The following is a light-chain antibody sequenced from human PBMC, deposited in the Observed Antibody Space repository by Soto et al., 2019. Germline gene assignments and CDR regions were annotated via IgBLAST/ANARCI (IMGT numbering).Light chain of an antibody. CDR2: AVS. J-gene: IGLJ1*01. Sequence: QSALTQPASVSGSPGQSITISCIGTSSDIGTYNYVSWYQQLPGKAPKLMIYAVSNRPSGVSNRFSGSKSGNTASLTISGLQAEDEADYYCSSYTSSSTRFGTGTKLTVL. CDR1: SSDIGTYNY. V-gene: IGLV2-14*01. CDR3: SSYTSSSTR.